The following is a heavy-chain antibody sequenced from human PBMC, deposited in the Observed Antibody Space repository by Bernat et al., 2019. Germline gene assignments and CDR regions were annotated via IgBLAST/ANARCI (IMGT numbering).Heavy chain of an antibody. CDR2: ISAYTGNT. V-gene: IGHV1-18*04. D-gene: IGHD3-10*01. CDR1: GYTFTSYG. CDR3: ARDPLLWFVELLPSKTYYYCYGMDV. Sequence: QVQLVQSGAEVKKPGASVKVSCKASGYTFTSYGISWVRQAPGQGLEWMGWISAYTGNTNYAQNLQGRVTMTTDTSTSTAYMELRSLRSDDTAVYYCARDPLLWFVELLPSKTYYYCYGMDVWGQGTTVTVSS. J-gene: IGHJ6*02.